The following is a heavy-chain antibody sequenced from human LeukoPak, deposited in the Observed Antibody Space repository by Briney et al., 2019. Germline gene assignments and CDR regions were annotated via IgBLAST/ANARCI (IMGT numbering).Heavy chain of an antibody. Sequence: SETLSLTCTASGGSISGSSYYWGWIRQPPGKGLEWIGSIYYSGSTYYNPSLKSRVTISVDTSKNQFSLKLNSVTATDTAVYYCASHYGPWGQGTLVTVSS. J-gene: IGHJ4*02. V-gene: IGHV4-39*01. CDR3: ASHYGP. CDR1: GGSISGSSYY. D-gene: IGHD3-10*01. CDR2: IYYSGST.